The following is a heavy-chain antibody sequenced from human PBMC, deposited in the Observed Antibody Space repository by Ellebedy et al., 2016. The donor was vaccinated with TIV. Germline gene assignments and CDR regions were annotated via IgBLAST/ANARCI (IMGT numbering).Heavy chain of an antibody. Sequence: GESLKISCAASGFTFSDYYMSWIRQAPGKGLEWVSYISSSGSTIYYADSVKGRFTISRDNSKNTLYLQMNSLTAEDTAVYYCAKDRVIPVPGTGHFDSWGQGTLVTVSS. V-gene: IGHV3-11*01. D-gene: IGHD6-19*01. CDR3: AKDRVIPVPGTGHFDS. CDR2: ISSSGSTI. CDR1: GFTFSDYY. J-gene: IGHJ4*02.